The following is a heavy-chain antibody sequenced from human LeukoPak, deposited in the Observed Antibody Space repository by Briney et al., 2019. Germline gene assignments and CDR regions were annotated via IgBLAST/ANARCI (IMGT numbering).Heavy chain of an antibody. Sequence: GGSLRLSCAASGFTFDDYAMHWVRQAPGKGLEWVSLISWDGGSTYYADSVKGRFTISRDNSKNSLYLQMNSLRAEDTALYYCAKDNAARPALGYYYYYMDVWGKGTTVTVSS. V-gene: IGHV3-43D*03. CDR3: AKDNAARPALGYYYYYMDV. D-gene: IGHD2-15*01. J-gene: IGHJ6*03. CDR2: ISWDGGST. CDR1: GFTFDDYA.